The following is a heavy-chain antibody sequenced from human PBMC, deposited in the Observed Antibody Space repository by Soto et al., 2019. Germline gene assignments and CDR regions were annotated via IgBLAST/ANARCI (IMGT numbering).Heavy chain of an antibody. D-gene: IGHD4-17*01. CDR3: ARVSSGDYLGVYFDY. J-gene: IGHJ4*02. Sequence: QVQLVESGGGVVQPGRSLRLSCAASGFTFSSYGVHWVRQAPGKGLEWVAVIWYDGSNKYYADSVKGRFTISRDNSKNTLYLQMNSLRAEDTAVYYCARVSSGDYLGVYFDYWGQGTLVTVSS. CDR1: GFTFSSYG. V-gene: IGHV3-33*01. CDR2: IWYDGSNK.